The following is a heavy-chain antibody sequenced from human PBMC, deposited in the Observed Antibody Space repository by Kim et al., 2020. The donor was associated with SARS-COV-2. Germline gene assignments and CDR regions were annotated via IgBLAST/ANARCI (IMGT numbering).Heavy chain of an antibody. CDR2: VYNRGNT. J-gene: IGHJ6*03. D-gene: IGHD2-21*02. CDR1: GVSLGNYY. V-gene: IGHV4-59*12. Sequence: SETLSLTCTVSGVSLGNYYWSWIRQPPGKGLEWIGYVYNRGNTTYNPSPKSRVTISANTPKNQSSLKLTSMPVADTAAFYFGSRLQGGGDIAPFHSWG. CDR3: GSRLQGGGDIAPFHS.